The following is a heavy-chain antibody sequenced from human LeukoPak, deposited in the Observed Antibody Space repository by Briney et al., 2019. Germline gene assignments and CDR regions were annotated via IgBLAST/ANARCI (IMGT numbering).Heavy chain of an antibody. CDR3: AKDETTPTFLWDPDPSYIDY. CDR1: GFTFSSYA. D-gene: IGHD3-16*01. J-gene: IGHJ4*02. CDR2: ISGSGGST. V-gene: IGHV3-23*01. Sequence: GGSLRLSCAASGFTFSSYAMSWVRHAPGEGMEWVSAISGSGGSTYYADSVKGRFTISRDNSKNTLYLQMNSLRAEDTAVYYCAKDETTPTFLWDPDPSYIDYWGQGTLVTVSS.